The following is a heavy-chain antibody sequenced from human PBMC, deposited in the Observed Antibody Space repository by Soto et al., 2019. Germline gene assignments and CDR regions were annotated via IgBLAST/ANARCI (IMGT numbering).Heavy chain of an antibody. D-gene: IGHD3-16*02. J-gene: IGHJ5*02. CDR3: ARGYDYVWGSYRSLPWFVP. CDR1: GYCFTSYW. Sequence: PGESLKISCTGSGYCFTSYWLGWVRQMPGKGLEWMGIIYPGDSDTRYSPSFQGQVTISADKSISTAYLQWSSLKASDTAMYYCARGYDYVWGSYRSLPWFVPWAQGTLVTVSS. V-gene: IGHV5-51*01. CDR2: IYPGDSDT.